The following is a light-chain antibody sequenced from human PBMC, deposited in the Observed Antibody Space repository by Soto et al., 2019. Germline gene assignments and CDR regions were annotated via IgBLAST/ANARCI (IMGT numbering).Light chain of an antibody. Sequence: EIVLTQSPATLSLSPGERATLSCRASQSVSSYLAWYQQKPGQAPRLLIYDASSRATGIPARFSGSGSGTDFTVNISSLEPEDFAVYYCQQRSNWPLTFGGGTKVELK. V-gene: IGKV3-11*01. CDR3: QQRSNWPLT. CDR2: DAS. CDR1: QSVSSY. J-gene: IGKJ4*01.